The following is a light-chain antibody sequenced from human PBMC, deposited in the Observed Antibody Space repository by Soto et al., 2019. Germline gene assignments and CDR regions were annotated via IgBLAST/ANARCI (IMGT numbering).Light chain of an antibody. Sequence: DIQMSKSPASLSASVGDRVTNTCRASQGIRYALGWYQQKPGTAPKRLIYGASILQNGVPSRFGGSGSGTEFTLTISSLQPEDFATYYCKQSYSSQWTFGQGTKVDIK. CDR3: KQSYSSQWT. J-gene: IGKJ1*01. CDR2: GAS. CDR1: QGIRYA. V-gene: IGKV1-17*01.